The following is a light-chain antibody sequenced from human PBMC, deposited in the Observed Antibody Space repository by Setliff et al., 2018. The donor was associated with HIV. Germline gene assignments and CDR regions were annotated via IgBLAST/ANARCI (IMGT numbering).Light chain of an antibody. J-gene: IGLJ1*01. CDR1: IDPYNS. CDR2: EVS. Sequence: QSVLTQPASVSGSPGQSITVSCTDIDPYNSVSWYQQLPGKAPKLILYEVSVRPSGISHRFAGSKSDNTASLTISGLEAEDEGSYYCSSYTGSGAPSYVFGTGTKV. CDR3: SSYTGSGAPSYV. V-gene: IGLV2-14*01.